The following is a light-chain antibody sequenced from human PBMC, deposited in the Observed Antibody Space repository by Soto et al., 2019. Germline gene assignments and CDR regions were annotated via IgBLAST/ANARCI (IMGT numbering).Light chain of an antibody. Sequence: DIQMTQSPSSLSASIGDRVTITCRASQDITTWLVWYQQKPEKAPRPLIYAASSVQSGVPSRFTGSGFGTEFSLTISSLQPEDFATYYCQQYNSYPLTFGGGTKVQVK. CDR2: AAS. CDR3: QQYNSYPLT. V-gene: IGKV1D-16*01. J-gene: IGKJ4*01. CDR1: QDITTW.